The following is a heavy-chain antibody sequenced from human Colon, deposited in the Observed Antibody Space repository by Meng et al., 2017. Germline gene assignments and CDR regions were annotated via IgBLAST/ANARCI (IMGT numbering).Heavy chain of an antibody. CDR1: GGSFSGYY. Sequence: QGQLQQWGAGLLKPSETLSLTCAVYGGSFSGYYWVWIRQPPGKGLEWIGEINHSGGTFYDPSLKSRVTISLDTSNKQFSLKLTSVTAADTALYFCARDRVPGKYWGQGTLVTVSS. V-gene: IGHV4-34*01. CDR3: ARDRVPGKY. D-gene: IGHD1-14*01. J-gene: IGHJ4*02. CDR2: INHSGGT.